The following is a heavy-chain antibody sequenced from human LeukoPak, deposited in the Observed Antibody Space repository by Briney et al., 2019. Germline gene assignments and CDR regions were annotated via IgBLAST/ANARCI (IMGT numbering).Heavy chain of an antibody. D-gene: IGHD5-24*01. J-gene: IGHJ4*02. V-gene: IGHV1-2*02. CDR1: EYRFTDYH. Sequence: ASVKVSCKASEYRFTDYHMHWVRQAPGQGLEWMGWINPNTGGTNYAQSFQGRVTMTRDTSITTSYMELSNLLFDDTALYYCARGGHGHTQNDYWGQGTLVTVSS. CDR3: ARGGHGHTQNDY. CDR2: INPNTGGT.